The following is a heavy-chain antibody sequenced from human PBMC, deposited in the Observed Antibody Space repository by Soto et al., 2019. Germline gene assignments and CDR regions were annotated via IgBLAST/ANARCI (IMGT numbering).Heavy chain of an antibody. J-gene: IGHJ3*02. Sequence: SETLSLTCAVYGGSFSGYYWSWIRQPPGKGLEWIGEINHSGSTNYNPSLKSRVTISVDTSKNQFSLKLSSVTAADMAVYYCARRRRATMVRGVDFAFDIWGQGTMVTVSS. CDR1: GGSFSGYY. CDR2: INHSGST. V-gene: IGHV4-34*01. D-gene: IGHD3-10*01. CDR3: ARRRRATMVRGVDFAFDI.